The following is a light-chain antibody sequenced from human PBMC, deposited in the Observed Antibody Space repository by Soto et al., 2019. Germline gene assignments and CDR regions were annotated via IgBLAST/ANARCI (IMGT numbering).Light chain of an antibody. CDR1: NSDVGGYNT. CDR3: SSYASSSPYV. J-gene: IGLJ1*01. Sequence: QSVLTQPRSVSGSPGQSVSISCTGTNSDVGGYNTVSWYQQHPGKAPKLMIYEVINRPSAVSNRFSGSRSGNTASLTISGLQAEDEADYYCSSYASSSPYVFGTGTKLTVL. V-gene: IGLV2-14*01. CDR2: EVI.